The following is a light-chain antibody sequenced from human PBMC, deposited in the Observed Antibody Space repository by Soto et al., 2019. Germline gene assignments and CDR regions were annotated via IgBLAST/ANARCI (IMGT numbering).Light chain of an antibody. CDR2: GAS. CDR1: QDIRNE. V-gene: IGKV1-6*01. CDR3: LQDYSYPRT. Sequence: AIRMTQSQASLSASVGDRVTITCRASQDIRNELGWYQQKPGQAPKLLIYGASILQAGAQARFSGIGSGTDFTLTISSLQPEDFATYYCLQDYSYPRTFGQGTKVEIK. J-gene: IGKJ1*01.